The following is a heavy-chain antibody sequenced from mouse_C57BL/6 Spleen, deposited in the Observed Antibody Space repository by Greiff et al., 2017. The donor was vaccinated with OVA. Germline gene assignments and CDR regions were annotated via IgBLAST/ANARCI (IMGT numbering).Heavy chain of an antibody. CDR3: ARCGNYVAYVDY. J-gene: IGHJ2*01. V-gene: IGHV1-22*01. Sequence: EVQLQQSGPELVKPGASVKMSCKASGYTFTDYNMHWVKQSHGKSLEWIGYLNPNNGGTSYNQKFKGKATLTVNKSSSTAYMEIRSLTSEDSAVYYCARCGNYVAYVDYWGQGTTLTVSS. CDR2: LNPNNGGT. CDR1: GYTFTDYN. D-gene: IGHD2-1*01.